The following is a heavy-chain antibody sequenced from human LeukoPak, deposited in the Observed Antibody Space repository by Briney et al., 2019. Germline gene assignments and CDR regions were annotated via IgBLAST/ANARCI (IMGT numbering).Heavy chain of an antibody. CDR2: ISAYNGNT. J-gene: IGHJ4*02. Sequence: GASVKVSCKASGYTFIGYYIHWVRQAPGQGLEWMGWISAYNGNTNYAQKLQGRVTMTTDTSTSTAYMELRSLRSDDTAVYYCARADRFYCSSTSCYGYGSGSYYGNFDYWGQGTLVTVSS. CDR1: GYTFIGYY. CDR3: ARADRFYCSSTSCYGYGSGSYYGNFDY. D-gene: IGHD2-2*01. V-gene: IGHV1-18*04.